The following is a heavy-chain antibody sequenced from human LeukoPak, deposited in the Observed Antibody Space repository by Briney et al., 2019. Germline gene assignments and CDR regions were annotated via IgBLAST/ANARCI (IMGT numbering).Heavy chain of an antibody. J-gene: IGHJ5*02. CDR3: ARVGYGSGSYDWFDP. Sequence: PSETLSLTCTVSGGSISSRSYYWGWIRQPPGKGLEWIGSISYSGSTYYNPSLKSRVTISVDTSKNQFSLKLSSVTAADTAVYYCARVGYGSGSYDWFDPWGQGTLVTVSS. CDR1: GGSISSRSYY. D-gene: IGHD3-10*01. V-gene: IGHV4-39*07. CDR2: ISYSGST.